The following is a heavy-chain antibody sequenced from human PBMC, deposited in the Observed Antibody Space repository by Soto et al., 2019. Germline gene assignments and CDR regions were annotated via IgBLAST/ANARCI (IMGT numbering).Heavy chain of an antibody. CDR1: GYSFTNND. J-gene: IGHJ5*02. CDR3: ARMETFGSLNWFDP. Sequence: ASVKVSCKASGYSFTNNDVSWVRQATGQGLEWMGWMNPGSGDTGYAQKFQGRVTMTRDISIATAYMELSSLRSDDTAIYYCARMETFGSLNWFDPWGQGNLVDVSS. CDR2: MNPGSGDT. V-gene: IGHV1-8*01. D-gene: IGHD3-16*01.